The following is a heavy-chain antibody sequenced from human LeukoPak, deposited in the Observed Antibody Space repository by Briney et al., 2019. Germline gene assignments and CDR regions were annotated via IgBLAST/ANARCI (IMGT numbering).Heavy chain of an antibody. Sequence: SLRLSCAASGFTFSNYAMHWVRQAPGKGLDWVAFISYDGSDKYYADSVKGRFTISRDNSKNMLYLQMNSLRPEDTAVYYCAKDEPGSYSPSDYWGQGTLVTVSS. CDR1: GFTFSNYA. J-gene: IGHJ4*02. V-gene: IGHV3-30*18. CDR3: AKDEPGSYSPSDY. CDR2: ISYDGSDK. D-gene: IGHD3-10*01.